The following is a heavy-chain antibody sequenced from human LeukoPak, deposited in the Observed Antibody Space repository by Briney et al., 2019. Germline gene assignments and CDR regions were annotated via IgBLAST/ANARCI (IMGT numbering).Heavy chain of an antibody. V-gene: IGHV3-20*04. J-gene: IGHJ4*02. CDR1: GFTFDDYG. D-gene: IGHD2-8*02. CDR3: ARLYFTGGNPLSGDNHHGNFDS. CDR2: INWNGGST. Sequence: PGGSLRLSCAASGFTFDDYGMSWVRQAPGKGLEWVSGINWNGGSTGYADSVKGRFTISRDNAKNSLFLQMNSLRAEDTAVYFCARLYFTGGNPLSGDNHHGNFDSWGQGTLVTVSS.